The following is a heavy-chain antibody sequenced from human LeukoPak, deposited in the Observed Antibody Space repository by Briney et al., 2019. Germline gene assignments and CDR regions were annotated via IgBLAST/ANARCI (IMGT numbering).Heavy chain of an antibody. CDR1: GFTFSDYY. CDR3: ARGLAEMAALNYYMDV. Sequence: PGGSLRLSCAASGFTFSDYYMSWIRQAPGKGLEWVSYISSSGTTIYYTESVRGRFTISKDNAENSLYLQMNSLRAEDTAVYFCARGLAEMAALNYYMDVWGKGTTVTVSS. J-gene: IGHJ6*03. V-gene: IGHV3-11*01. D-gene: IGHD5-24*01. CDR2: ISSSGTTI.